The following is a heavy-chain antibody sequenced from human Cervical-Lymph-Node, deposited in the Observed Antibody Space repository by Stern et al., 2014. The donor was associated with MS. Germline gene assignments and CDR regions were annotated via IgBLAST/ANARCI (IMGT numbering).Heavy chain of an antibody. CDR3: ARDGRHRGNYGLDV. Sequence: QLVQSGAEVKKPGSSVKVSCQASGGTFNVYAINWLRRAPGQGLEWMGGIIPIFGTANYAQKFQGRVTITADESTRTSSMQLSSLRSNDTAVYYCARDGRHRGNYGLDVWGQGTTVIVSS. V-gene: IGHV1-69*01. D-gene: IGHD2/OR15-2a*01. J-gene: IGHJ6*02. CDR2: IIPIFGTA. CDR1: GGTFNVYA.